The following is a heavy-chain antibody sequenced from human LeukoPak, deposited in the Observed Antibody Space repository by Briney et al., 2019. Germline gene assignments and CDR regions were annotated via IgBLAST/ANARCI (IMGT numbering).Heavy chain of an antibody. Sequence: SETLSLTCTVSGNSISSGDYYWSWIRQPAGKGLEWIGRIYTSGSTYYNPSLKSRVTISVDTSKNQFSLKLSSVTAADTAVYYCAREGGTGYYDSSGYYAEIYFDYWGQGTLVTVSS. CDR3: AREGGTGYYDSSGYYAEIYFDY. J-gene: IGHJ4*02. D-gene: IGHD3-22*01. V-gene: IGHV4-61*02. CDR2: IYTSGST. CDR1: GNSISSGDYY.